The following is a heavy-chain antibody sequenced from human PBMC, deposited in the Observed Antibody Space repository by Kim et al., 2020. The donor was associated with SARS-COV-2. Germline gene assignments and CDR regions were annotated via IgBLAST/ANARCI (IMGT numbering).Heavy chain of an antibody. Sequence: GESLKISCKGSGYSFSSYWITWVRQMPGKGLEWMGRIDPSDSYTNYSPSFQGHVTISTDKSISTAYLQWSSLKASDTAMFYCARRENYGSGSHSDYWGQGNPVTVSP. D-gene: IGHD3-10*01. CDR2: IDPSDSYT. V-gene: IGHV5-10-1*01. CDR1: GYSFSSYW. J-gene: IGHJ4*02. CDR3: ARRENYGSGSHSDY.